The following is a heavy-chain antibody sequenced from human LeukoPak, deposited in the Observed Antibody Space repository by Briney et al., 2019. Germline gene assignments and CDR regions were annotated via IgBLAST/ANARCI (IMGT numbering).Heavy chain of an antibody. J-gene: IGHJ4*02. CDR1: GFTFSSYA. V-gene: IGHV3-30*04. Sequence: GGSLRLSCAASGFTFSSYAMHWVRQAPGKGLEWVAVVSYDGSNKYYADSVKGRFTISRDNSKNALYLQMNSLRAEDTAVYYYARGEPVDTDSHFDYWGQGTLVTVSS. CDR3: ARGEPVDTDSHFDY. D-gene: IGHD5-18*01. CDR2: VSYDGSNK.